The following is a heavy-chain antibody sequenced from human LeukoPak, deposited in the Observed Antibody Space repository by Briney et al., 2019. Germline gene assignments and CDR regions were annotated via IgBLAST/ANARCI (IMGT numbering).Heavy chain of an antibody. CDR2: IYYSGST. V-gene: IGHV4-39*01. D-gene: IGHD6-19*01. CDR3: ARREATFSSGWFHFDY. Sequence: PSETLSLTCTVSGGSISSSSYYCGWIRQPPGKGLEWIGSIYYSGSTYYNPSLKSRVTISVDTSKNQFSLKLSSVTAADTAVYYCARREATFSSGWFHFDYWGQGTLVTVSS. CDR1: GGSISSSSYY. J-gene: IGHJ4*02.